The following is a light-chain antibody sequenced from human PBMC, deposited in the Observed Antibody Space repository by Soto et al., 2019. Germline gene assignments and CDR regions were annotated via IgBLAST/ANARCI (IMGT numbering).Light chain of an antibody. CDR1: QSISSY. CDR2: AAS. CDR3: QQSFSTEDT. Sequence: DIQMTQSPSSLSASVGDRVTITCRASQSISSYLNWYQQKPGKAPKLLIYAASSLQSGAPSRFSGSGSGTDFTLTISSLQPEDFATYYCQQSFSTEDTFGQGTKVDIK. J-gene: IGKJ2*01. V-gene: IGKV1-39*01.